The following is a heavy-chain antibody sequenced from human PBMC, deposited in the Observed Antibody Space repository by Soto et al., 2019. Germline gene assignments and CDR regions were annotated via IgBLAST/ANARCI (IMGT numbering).Heavy chain of an antibody. D-gene: IGHD5-18*01. CDR1: GFTFSSYS. V-gene: IGHV3-7*03. CDR3: TRPWDTAMVSTWNY. Sequence: EVQLVESGGGLVQPGGSLRLSCAASGFTFSSYSMSWVRQAPGKGLEWVANINKNGGEKYYVDSVKGRFTISIDKAKNPLYLQMNSLRAEDTAVYYCTRPWDTAMVSTWNYWGQGTLVTVSS. CDR2: INKNGGEK. J-gene: IGHJ4*02.